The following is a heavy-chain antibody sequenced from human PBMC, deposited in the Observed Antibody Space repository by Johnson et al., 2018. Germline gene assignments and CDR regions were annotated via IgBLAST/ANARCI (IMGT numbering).Heavy chain of an antibody. CDR1: GFTFSSYA. D-gene: IGHD3-22*01. CDR3: AKDGYYYDSSGSRVQYFQH. V-gene: IGHV3-23*04. CDR2: ISGRGRST. Sequence: VQLVESGGGLVQPGGSLRLSCAASGFTFSSYAMSWVRQAPGKGLEWVSAISGRGRSTDYADSVKGRFTISRHNAKNSLYLQMNSLRDEETAVYYCAKDGYYYDSSGSRVQYFQHWGQGTLVTVSS. J-gene: IGHJ1*01.